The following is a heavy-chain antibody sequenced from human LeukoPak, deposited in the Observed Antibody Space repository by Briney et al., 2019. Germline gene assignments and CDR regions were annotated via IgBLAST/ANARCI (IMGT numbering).Heavy chain of an antibody. CDR2: ISSSSSYI. Sequence: ETLSLTCAVSGGSISSSNWWSWVRQPPGKGLEWVSSISSSSSYIYYADSVKGRFTISRYNAKNSLYLQMNSLRAEDTAVYYCARDRSSSNWFDPWGQGTLVTVSS. CDR1: GGSISSSN. V-gene: IGHV3-21*01. J-gene: IGHJ5*02. CDR3: ARDRSSSNWFDP. D-gene: IGHD6-13*01.